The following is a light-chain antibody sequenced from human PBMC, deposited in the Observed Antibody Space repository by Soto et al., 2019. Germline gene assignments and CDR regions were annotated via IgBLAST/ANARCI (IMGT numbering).Light chain of an antibody. CDR2: DVS. CDR1: QSVSSY. J-gene: IGKJ4*01. CDR3: QQRRSWPPT. V-gene: IGKV3-11*01. Sequence: IVLTQSPATLSLSPGERATLSCRASQSVSSYVAWYQQKPGQAPRLLMYDVSNRATGIPARFSGSGSGTDFTLTISSLEPEDFAVYYCQQRRSWPPTFGGGTKVEIK.